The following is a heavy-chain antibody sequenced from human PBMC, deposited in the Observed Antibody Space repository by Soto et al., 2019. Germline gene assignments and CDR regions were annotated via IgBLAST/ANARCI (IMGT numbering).Heavy chain of an antibody. J-gene: IGHJ6*02. CDR1: GGTVSNSA. CDR2: IMPIFRTP. Sequence: QVQLEQSGAEVKKPGSSVKVSCKASGGTVSNSAISWVRQAPGQGLEWMGGIMPIFRTPDYAQKFQGRVTIAADESTSTAYMELSRPQSDDTAVYYCARDKDRQQLGGNYYYILDVWCQGNTVTVSS. V-gene: IGHV1-69*12. CDR3: ARDKDRQQLGGNYYYILDV. D-gene: IGHD3-3*02.